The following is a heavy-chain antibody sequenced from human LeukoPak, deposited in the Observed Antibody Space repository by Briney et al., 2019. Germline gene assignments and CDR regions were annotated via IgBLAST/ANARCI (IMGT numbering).Heavy chain of an antibody. Sequence: GGSLRLSCAASGFTFSTYAMSWVRQAPGKGLEWVSAISGSGGSTYYADSVKGRFTISRDNSKNTLYLRMNSLRPEDTAVYYWAKDRYDYDSSGTSDYWGQGTLVTLSS. CDR2: ISGSGGST. V-gene: IGHV3-23*01. CDR1: GFTFSTYA. J-gene: IGHJ4*02. CDR3: AKDRYDYDSSGTSDY. D-gene: IGHD3-22*01.